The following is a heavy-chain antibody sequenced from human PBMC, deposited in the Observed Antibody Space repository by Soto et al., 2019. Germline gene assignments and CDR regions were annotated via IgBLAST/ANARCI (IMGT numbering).Heavy chain of an antibody. Sequence: EVQLVESGGGLVQPGGSLRLSCAASGFTFSSYSMNWVRQAPGKGLEWVSYISSSSSTIYYADSVKGRFTISRDNAKTSLDLQMNSLRAEDTAVYYCARANYYGSPGDFDFWGQGTLVTVSS. D-gene: IGHD3-10*01. CDR1: GFTFSSYS. V-gene: IGHV3-48*01. CDR2: ISSSSSTI. CDR3: ARANYYGSPGDFDF. J-gene: IGHJ4*02.